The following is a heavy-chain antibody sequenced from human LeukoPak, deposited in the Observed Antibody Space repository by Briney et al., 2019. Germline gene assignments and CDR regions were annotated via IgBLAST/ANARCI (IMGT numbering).Heavy chain of an antibody. J-gene: IGHJ4*02. CDR2: IRYGGSYT. V-gene: IGHV3-30*02. Sequence: QSGGSLRLSCIASGFTFDNYGMHWVRQAPGKGLEWVAFIRYGGSYTYYADSVKGRLTISRDKSKNTLFLHMNSLRAEDTAVYYCAKDRNRNFPHYLDYWGQGTLVTVSS. D-gene: IGHD1-14*01. CDR3: AKDRNRNFPHYLDY. CDR1: GFTFDNYG.